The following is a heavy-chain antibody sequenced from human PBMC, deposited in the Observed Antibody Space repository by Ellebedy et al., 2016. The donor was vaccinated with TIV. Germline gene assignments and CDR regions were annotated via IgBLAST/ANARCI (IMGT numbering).Heavy chain of an antibody. CDR2: ISSSGSTI. Sequence: PGGSLRLSCAASGFTFSSYEMNWVRQAPGKGLEWVSYISSSGSTIYYADSVKGRFTISRDNAKNSLYLQMNSLRAEDTALYYCAGPLYYDSSGLENWGQGTLVTVSS. V-gene: IGHV3-48*03. CDR3: AGPLYYDSSGLEN. J-gene: IGHJ4*02. CDR1: GFTFSSYE. D-gene: IGHD3-22*01.